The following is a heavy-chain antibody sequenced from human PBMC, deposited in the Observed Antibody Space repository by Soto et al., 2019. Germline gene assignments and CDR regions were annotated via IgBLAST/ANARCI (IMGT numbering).Heavy chain of an antibody. CDR1: GFTFSSYA. Sequence: EVQLLESGGGLVQPGGSLRLSCAASGFTFSSYAMSWVRQAPGKGLEWVSSLTDTGGSTYYADSVKGRFTISRDNSKNTVYLQMNRLRAEDTAVYYCANLKIGSGGVIVSNYWGQGTLVTVSS. V-gene: IGHV3-23*01. J-gene: IGHJ4*02. CDR3: ANLKIGSGGVIVSNY. D-gene: IGHD3-16*02. CDR2: LTDTGGST.